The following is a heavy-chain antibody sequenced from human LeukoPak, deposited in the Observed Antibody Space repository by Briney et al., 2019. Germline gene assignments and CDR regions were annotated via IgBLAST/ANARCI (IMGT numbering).Heavy chain of an antibody. D-gene: IGHD1-1*01. V-gene: IGHV3-15*01. J-gene: IGHJ4*02. Sequence: AGGSLRLSCEASGITFSVAWMSWVRQVPGKGLEWIALLKSKTDGETSDYAAPVKGRFTVSRNDAENTLFLQMDSLKIDDTAVYYCIANLDYWGQGTLVTVSS. CDR2: LKSKTDGETS. CDR3: IANLDY. CDR1: GITFSVAW.